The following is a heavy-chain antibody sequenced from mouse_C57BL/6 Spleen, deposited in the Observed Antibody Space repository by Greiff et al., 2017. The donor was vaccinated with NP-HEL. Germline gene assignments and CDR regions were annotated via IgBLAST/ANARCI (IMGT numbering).Heavy chain of an antibody. CDR3: ARKGITTVVATNAMDY. Sequence: VNLVESGPGLVQPSQSLSITCTVSGFSLTSYGVHWVRQSPGKGLEWLGVIWSGGSTDYNAAFISRLSISKDNSKSQVFFKMNSLQADDTAIYYCARKGITTVVATNAMDYWGQGTSVTVSS. V-gene: IGHV2-2*01. CDR1: GFSLTSYG. D-gene: IGHD1-1*01. CDR2: IWSGGST. J-gene: IGHJ4*01.